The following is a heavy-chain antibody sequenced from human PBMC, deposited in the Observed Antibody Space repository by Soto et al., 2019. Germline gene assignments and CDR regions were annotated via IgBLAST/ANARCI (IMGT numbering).Heavy chain of an antibody. D-gene: IGHD2-2*01. Sequence: GESLKISCKGSGYSFTSYWISWVRQMPGKGLEWMGRIDPSDSYTNYSPSFQGHVTISADKSISTAYLQWSSLKASDTAMYYCARLVSYCSSTSCAGLDYYYGMDVWGQGTTVTVSS. CDR3: ARLVSYCSSTSCAGLDYYYGMDV. J-gene: IGHJ6*02. CDR1: GYSFTSYW. V-gene: IGHV5-10-1*01. CDR2: IDPSDSYT.